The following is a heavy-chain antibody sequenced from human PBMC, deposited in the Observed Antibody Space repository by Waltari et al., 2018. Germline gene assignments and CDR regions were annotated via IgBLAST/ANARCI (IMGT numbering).Heavy chain of an antibody. CDR2: INAGNGNT. V-gene: IGHV1-3*01. J-gene: IGHJ6*02. Sequence: QVQLVQSGAEVKKPGASVKVSCKASGYTFTSYAIHWVRQAPGQRLEWMGWINAGNGNTKYSQKFQGRVTITRDTSASTAYMELSSLRSEDTAVYYCARARVETAMVPYYYYYGMDVWGQGTTVTVSS. CDR3: ARARVETAMVPYYYYYGMDV. D-gene: IGHD5-18*01. CDR1: GYTFTSYA.